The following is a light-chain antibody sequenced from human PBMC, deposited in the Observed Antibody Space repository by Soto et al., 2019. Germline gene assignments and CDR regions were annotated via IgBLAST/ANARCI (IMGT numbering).Light chain of an antibody. CDR3: QQYNSYL. Sequence: EIVLTQSPGTLSLSPGESATLSCRASQSVSSSFLAWYQQKPGQAPRLLIYGASSRATGIPDRFSGSGSGTDFTLTISRLEPEDSATYYCQQYNSYLFGQGTRLEIK. J-gene: IGKJ5*01. CDR1: QSVSSSF. V-gene: IGKV3-20*01. CDR2: GAS.